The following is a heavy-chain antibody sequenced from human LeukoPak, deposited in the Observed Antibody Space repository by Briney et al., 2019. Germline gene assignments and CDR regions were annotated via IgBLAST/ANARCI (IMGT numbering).Heavy chain of an antibody. CDR2: IYESGGT. J-gene: IGHJ4*02. D-gene: IGHD3-10*01. Sequence: SETLSLTCTVSGGSISEYYWSWIRQSPGTGLEWIGYIYESGGTNYNPSLPSRVTISLDTSKPHESLEVTSLNAWYTAISYCARDRAAFYYASGLSYWGQGIPVTVSS. CDR3: ARDRAAFYYASGLSY. V-gene: IGHV4-59*01. CDR1: GGSISEYY.